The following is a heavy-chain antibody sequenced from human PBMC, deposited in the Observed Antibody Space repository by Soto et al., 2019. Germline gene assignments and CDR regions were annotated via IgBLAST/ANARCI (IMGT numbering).Heavy chain of an antibody. CDR2: ISGSGDST. Sequence: PGGSLRLSCEASGFTFSGYTMTWVRQAPGKGLEWVSTISGSGDSTYYAGSVKGRFTISRDNSKNTLYVQMNSLRAEDTALYYCAKAEATNYGDTFDIWGQGTMVTVSS. CDR1: GFTFSGYT. CDR3: AKAEATNYGDTFDI. V-gene: IGHV3-23*01. D-gene: IGHD4-17*01. J-gene: IGHJ3*02.